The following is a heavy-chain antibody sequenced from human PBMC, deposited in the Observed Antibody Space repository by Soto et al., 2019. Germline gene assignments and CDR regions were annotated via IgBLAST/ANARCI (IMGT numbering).Heavy chain of an antibody. Sequence: GGSLRLSCAASGFTFSSYSMNWVRQAPGKGLEWVSYISSSSSTIYYADSVKGRFTISRDNAKNSLYLQMNSLRDEDTAVYYCARQVAATLRRWFDPWGQGTLVTVSS. J-gene: IGHJ5*02. CDR3: ARQVAATLRRWFDP. V-gene: IGHV3-48*02. CDR1: GFTFSSYS. D-gene: IGHD2-15*01. CDR2: ISSSSSTI.